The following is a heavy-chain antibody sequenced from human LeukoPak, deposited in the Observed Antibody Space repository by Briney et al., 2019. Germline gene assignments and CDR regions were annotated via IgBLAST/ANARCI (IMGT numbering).Heavy chain of an antibody. Sequence: GGSLRLSCAASGFTFSSYPMHWVRQVPGKGLEWLVVISTDGHDNHYADSVKGRFTISRDDSKKTLYLQMNSLRAEDTALYYCAKKRRPVAGTDLFDSWGQGTLVTVSS. CDR3: AKKRRPVAGTDLFDS. CDR2: ISTDGHDN. CDR1: GFTFSSYP. V-gene: IGHV3-30*04. D-gene: IGHD6-19*01. J-gene: IGHJ4*02.